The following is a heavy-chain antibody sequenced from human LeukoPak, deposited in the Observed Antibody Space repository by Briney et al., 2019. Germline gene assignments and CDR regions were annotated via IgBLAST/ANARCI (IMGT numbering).Heavy chain of an antibody. V-gene: IGHV3-48*04. CDR2: ISSSSTTT. CDR1: GFTFSSYS. J-gene: IGHJ1*01. Sequence: GGSLRLSCAASGFTFSSYSMNWVRQAPGKGLEWVSYISSSSTTTHYADSVKGRFTISRDNAENSLYLQMNSLRVEDTAVYYCARRCEGACPLPYWGQGTLVTVSS. CDR3: ARRCEGACPLPY.